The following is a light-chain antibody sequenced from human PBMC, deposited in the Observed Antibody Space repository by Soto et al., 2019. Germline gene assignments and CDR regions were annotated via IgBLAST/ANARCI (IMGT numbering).Light chain of an antibody. J-gene: IGKJ4*01. V-gene: IGKV4-1*01. Sequence: EIVLTQSPGTLSLSPGERASLSCRASQSVNSNYLAWYQQKPGQPPKLLIYWASTRESGVPDRFSGSGSGTDFTLTISSLQAEDVAVYYRQQYYSTPLTFGGGTKVDIK. CDR2: WAS. CDR1: QSVNSNY. CDR3: QQYYSTPLT.